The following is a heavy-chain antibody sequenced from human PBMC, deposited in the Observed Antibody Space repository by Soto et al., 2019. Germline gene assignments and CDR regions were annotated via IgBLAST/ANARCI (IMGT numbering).Heavy chain of an antibody. V-gene: IGHV4-4*07. J-gene: IGHJ6*02. CDR2: IYTSGST. D-gene: IGHD6-13*01. CDR3: ARAGSSSSLGRGYYYYYYGMDV. CDR1: GGSISSYY. Sequence: SETLSLTCTVSGGSISSYYWSWIRQPAGKGLEWIGRIYTSGSTNYNPSLKSRVTMSVDTSKNQFSLKRSSVTAADTAVYYCARAGSSSSLGRGYYYYYYGMDVWGQGTTVTVSS.